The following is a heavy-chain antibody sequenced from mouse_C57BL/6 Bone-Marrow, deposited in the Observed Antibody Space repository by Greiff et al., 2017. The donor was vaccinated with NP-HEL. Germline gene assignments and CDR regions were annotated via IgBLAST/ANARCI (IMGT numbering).Heavy chain of an antibody. J-gene: IGHJ3*01. Sequence: QVQLQQPGAELVRPGSSVKLSCKASGYTFTSYWMDWVKQRPGQGLEWIGNIYPSDSETHYNQKFKDKATLTVDKSSSTAYMQLSSLTSEDSAVYYCARDLQGYYGKRFAYWGQGTLVTVSA. CDR2: IYPSDSET. D-gene: IGHD2-1*01. CDR3: ARDLQGYYGKRFAY. CDR1: GYTFTSYW. V-gene: IGHV1-61*01.